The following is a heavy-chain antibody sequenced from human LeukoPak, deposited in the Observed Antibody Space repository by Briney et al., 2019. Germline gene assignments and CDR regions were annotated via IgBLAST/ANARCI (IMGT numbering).Heavy chain of an antibody. Sequence: GRSLRLSCAASGFTFSSYGVHWVRQAPGKGLEWVSVIYGGGSTYYADSVKGRLTISRDTPKNTLYLQMNSLRVEDTAVYYCASWPGGWYGEDSWGQGTLVTVSS. J-gene: IGHJ4*02. V-gene: IGHV3-53*01. D-gene: IGHD6-19*01. CDR2: IYGGGST. CDR3: ASWPGGWYGEDS. CDR1: GFTFSSYG.